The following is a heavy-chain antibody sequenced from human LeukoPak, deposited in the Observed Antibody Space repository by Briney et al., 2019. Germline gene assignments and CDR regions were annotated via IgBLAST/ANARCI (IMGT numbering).Heavy chain of an antibody. CDR2: IIPIFGTA. V-gene: IGHV1-69*13. CDR1: GGTFSSYA. Sequence: SAKVSCKASGGTFSSYAISWVRQAPGQGLEWMGGIIPIFGTANYAQKFQGRVTITADESTSTAYMELSSLRSEDTAVYYCARTDCSSTSCYEAGQGAFDIWGQGTMVTVSS. D-gene: IGHD2-2*01. CDR3: ARTDCSSTSCYEAGQGAFDI. J-gene: IGHJ3*02.